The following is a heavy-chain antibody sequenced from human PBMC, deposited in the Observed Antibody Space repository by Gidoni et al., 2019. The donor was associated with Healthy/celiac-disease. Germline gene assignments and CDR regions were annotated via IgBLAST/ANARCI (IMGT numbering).Heavy chain of an antibody. V-gene: IGHV4-59*01. CDR2: IYYSGST. D-gene: IGHD3-10*01. Sequence: QVQLPESGPGLVKPSETLSLTCTVSGGSISSYYWSWIRQPPGKGLEWIGYIYYSGSTNYNPSLKSRVTISVDTSKNQFSLKLSSVTAADTAVYYCARIPSRGNSLGWYFDLWGRGTLVTVSS. J-gene: IGHJ2*01. CDR1: GGSISSYY. CDR3: ARIPSRGNSLGWYFDL.